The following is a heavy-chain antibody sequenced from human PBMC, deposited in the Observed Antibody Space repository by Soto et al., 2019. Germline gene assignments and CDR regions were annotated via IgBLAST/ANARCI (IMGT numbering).Heavy chain of an antibody. CDR3: ARVAANWFDP. CDR2: ISAYNGNT. CDR1: GYAFSSDG. J-gene: IGHJ5*02. V-gene: IGHV1-18*01. D-gene: IGHD2-15*01. Sequence: VSVKGYCKAAGYAFSSDGISWVRQAPGQGLEWMGWISAYNGNTNYAQKLQGRVTMTTDTSTSTAYMELRSLRSDDTAVYYCARVAANWFDPWGQGTLVTVSS.